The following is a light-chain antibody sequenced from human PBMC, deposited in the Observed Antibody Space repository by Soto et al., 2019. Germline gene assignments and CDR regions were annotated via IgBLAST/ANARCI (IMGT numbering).Light chain of an antibody. CDR3: CSYAGSSTLV. CDR1: SSDVGSYNL. Sequence: QSALTQPASVSGSPGQSITISCAGTSSDVGSYNLVSWCQQHPGEAPKLVIYEVTKRPSGVSNRFSGSKSGNTASLTISGLQAEDEANYYCCSYAGSSTLVFGGGTQLTVL. J-gene: IGLJ3*02. V-gene: IGLV2-23*02. CDR2: EVT.